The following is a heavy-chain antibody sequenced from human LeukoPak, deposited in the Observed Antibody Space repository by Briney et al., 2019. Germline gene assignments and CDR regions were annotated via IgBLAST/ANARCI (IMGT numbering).Heavy chain of an antibody. D-gene: IGHD1-7*01. J-gene: IGHJ6*03. CDR3: ARIALLAGTTDDDYYYDMDV. CDR2: TYPGESHT. CDR1: GYSFTSYW. V-gene: IGHV5-51*01. Sequence: GESLNISCKGSGYSFTSYWIGWVRQMPGKGLEWMGITYPGESHTRYSPSFQGQVTISEDKSISTAYLEWSSLKASDTAMYYCARIALLAGTTDDDYYYDMDVWGKGTTVTVSS.